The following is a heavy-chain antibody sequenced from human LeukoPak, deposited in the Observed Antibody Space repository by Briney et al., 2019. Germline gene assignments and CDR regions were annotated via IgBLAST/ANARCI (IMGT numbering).Heavy chain of an antibody. V-gene: IGHV4-59*01. D-gene: IGHD3-22*01. CDR3: ARDRNYYDSSGYLCDY. Sequence: SETLSLTCTVSGGSISSYYWSWIRQPPGKGLEWIGYIYYSGSTNYNPSLKSRVTISVDTSKNQFSLKLSSVTAADTAVYYCARDRNYYDSSGYLCDYWGQGTLVTVSS. CDR2: IYYSGST. J-gene: IGHJ4*02. CDR1: GGSISSYY.